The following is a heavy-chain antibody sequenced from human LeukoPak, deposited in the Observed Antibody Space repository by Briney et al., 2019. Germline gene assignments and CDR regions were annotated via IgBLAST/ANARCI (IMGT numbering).Heavy chain of an antibody. CDR1: GGTFSSYA. CDR3: ARGRPSYPYSSSTYYYMDV. V-gene: IGHV1-69*13. D-gene: IGHD6-13*01. Sequence: SVKASCKASGGTFSSYAISWVRQAPGQGLEWMGGIIPIFGTANYAQKFQGRVTITADESTSTAYMELSSLRSEDTAVYYCARGRPSYPYSSSTYYYMDVWGKGTTVTVSS. CDR2: IIPIFGTA. J-gene: IGHJ6*03.